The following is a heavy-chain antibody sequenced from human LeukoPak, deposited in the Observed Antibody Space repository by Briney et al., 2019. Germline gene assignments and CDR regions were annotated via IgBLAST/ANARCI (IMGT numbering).Heavy chain of an antibody. V-gene: IGHV4-59*01. CDR3: ATGVDPEYFKH. D-gene: IGHD2-15*01. CDR1: GGSISSYY. Sequence: SESLSLTCTVSGGSISSYYWSWIRQPPGKGLEWIGYIYYSGSTNYNPSLKSRVTISVDTSKNQFSLKLSSVTAADTAVYYCATGVDPEYFKHWDQGTLVTVSS. J-gene: IGHJ1*01. CDR2: IYYSGST.